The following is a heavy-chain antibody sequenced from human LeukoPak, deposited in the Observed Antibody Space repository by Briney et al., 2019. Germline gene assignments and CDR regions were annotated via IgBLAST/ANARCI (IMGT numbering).Heavy chain of an antibody. J-gene: IGHJ4*02. V-gene: IGHV1-69*13. D-gene: IGHD2-2*02. CDR3: ARWAGYCSITNCYTAFDY. CDR1: GGTFSNYA. CDR2: ITPIFGTA. Sequence: GASVKVSCKASGGTFSNYAINWVRQAPGQGLEWMGGITPIFGTANYAQRFQGRVTITADESTSTAYMELSSLRSEDTAVYYCARWAGYCSITNCYTAFDYWGQGTLVTVSS.